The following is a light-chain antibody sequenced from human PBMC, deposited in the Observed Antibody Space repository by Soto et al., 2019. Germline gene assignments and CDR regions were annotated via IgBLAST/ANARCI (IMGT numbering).Light chain of an antibody. CDR1: QSINSY. CDR3: QQTYTTPYT. J-gene: IGKJ2*01. CDR2: SAS. Sequence: DFQMTQSPSSLSASVGDRVTVSCRASQSINSYLNWYQQKPGKAPTLLIYSASSLEEGVPSRFSGSGSGTEFTLTISSLQPEDFATYSCQQTYTTPYTFGQGTKLEIK. V-gene: IGKV1-39*01.